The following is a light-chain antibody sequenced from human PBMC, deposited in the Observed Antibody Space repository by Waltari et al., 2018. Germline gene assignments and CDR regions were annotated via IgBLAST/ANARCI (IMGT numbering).Light chain of an antibody. J-gene: IGLJ2*01. CDR1: SPNIGAGHH. CDR3: QSFDTSLGAI. CDR2: GDS. V-gene: IGLV1-40*01. Sequence: QSVLAQPPSVSGAPGQRVTISCTGSSPNIGAGHHVHWYQELPGTAPKLLIYGDSNRPSGVPDRFSGSKSGTSASLAITGLQAEDEANYYCQSFDTSLGAIFGGGTKVTVL.